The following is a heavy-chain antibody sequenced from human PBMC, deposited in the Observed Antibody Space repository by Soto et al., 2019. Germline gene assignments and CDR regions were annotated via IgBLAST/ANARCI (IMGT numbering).Heavy chain of an antibody. V-gene: IGHV3-7*01. D-gene: IGHD3-3*01. Sequence: GGSLRLSCAASGFTFSSYWMSWVRQAPGKGLEWVANIKQDGSEKYYVDSVKGRFTISRDNAKNSLYLQMNSLRAEDTAVYYCARDPSGYYLAYNWFDPWGQGTLVTVSS. CDR1: GFTFSSYW. J-gene: IGHJ5*02. CDR3: ARDPSGYYLAYNWFDP. CDR2: IKQDGSEK.